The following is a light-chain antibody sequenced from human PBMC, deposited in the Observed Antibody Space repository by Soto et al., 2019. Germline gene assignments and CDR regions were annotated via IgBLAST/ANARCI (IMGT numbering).Light chain of an antibody. CDR3: SSYTSSSTRV. V-gene: IGLV2-14*01. CDR1: SSDVGGYNY. CDR2: EVS. Sequence: QSALTQPASVSGSPGQSFTISCTGTSSDVGGYNYVSWYQQHPGKAPKLMIYEVSNRPSGVSNRFSGSKSVNTASLTISWLQAEDEADYYCSSYTSSSTRVFGGGTKLTVL. J-gene: IGLJ2*01.